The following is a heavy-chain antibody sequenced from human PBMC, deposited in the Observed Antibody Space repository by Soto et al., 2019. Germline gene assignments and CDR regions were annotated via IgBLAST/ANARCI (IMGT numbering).Heavy chain of an antibody. CDR1: GFTFSSYS. Sequence: EVQLVESGGGLVQPGGSPRLSCAASGFTFSSYSMNWVRQAPGKGLEWVSYISSSSSTIYYADSVKGRFTISRDNAKNSLYLQMNSLRAEDTAVYYCARDLDYGDQYYFDYWGQGTLVTVSS. J-gene: IGHJ4*02. CDR3: ARDLDYGDQYYFDY. CDR2: ISSSSSTI. D-gene: IGHD4-17*01. V-gene: IGHV3-48*01.